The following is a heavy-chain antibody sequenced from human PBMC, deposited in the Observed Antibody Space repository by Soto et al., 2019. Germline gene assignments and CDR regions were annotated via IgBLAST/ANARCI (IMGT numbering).Heavy chain of an antibody. V-gene: IGHV4-59*12. CDR3: AIAPRRRAYTYYYGMDV. Sequence: SETLSLTCTVSGGSISSYYWSWIRQPPGKGLEWIGYIYYSGSTNYNPSLKSRVTISVDTSKNQFSLKLSSVTAADTAVYYCAIAPRRRAYTYYYGMDVWGQGTTVTVSS. CDR1: GGSISSYY. CDR2: IYYSGST. D-gene: IGHD1-26*01. J-gene: IGHJ6*02.